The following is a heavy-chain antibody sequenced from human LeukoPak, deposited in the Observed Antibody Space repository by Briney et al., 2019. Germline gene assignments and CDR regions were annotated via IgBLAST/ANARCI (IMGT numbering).Heavy chain of an antibody. J-gene: IGHJ4*02. Sequence: GGSLRLSCAASGFTFSSYAMSWVRQAPGKGLEWVANIKQDGSEKYYVDSVKGRFTISRDNAKNSLYLQMNSLRAEDTAVYYCARAAAAGIFDYWGQGTLVTVSS. D-gene: IGHD6-13*01. V-gene: IGHV3-7*01. CDR1: GFTFSSYA. CDR2: IKQDGSEK. CDR3: ARAAAAGIFDY.